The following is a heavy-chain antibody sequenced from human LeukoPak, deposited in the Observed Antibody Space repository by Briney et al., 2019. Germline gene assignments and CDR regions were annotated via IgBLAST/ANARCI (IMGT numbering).Heavy chain of an antibody. D-gene: IGHD4-17*01. Sequence: GGSLRLSCAASGFTFDDYGMNWVRQAPGKGLEWVSYISSSGSTIYYADSVKGRFTISRDNAKNSLYLQMNSLRAEDTAVYYCAREMGPYDYGDPGLDYWGQGTLVTVSS. J-gene: IGHJ4*02. CDR3: AREMGPYDYGDPGLDY. CDR1: GFTFDDYG. V-gene: IGHV3-48*03. CDR2: ISSSGSTI.